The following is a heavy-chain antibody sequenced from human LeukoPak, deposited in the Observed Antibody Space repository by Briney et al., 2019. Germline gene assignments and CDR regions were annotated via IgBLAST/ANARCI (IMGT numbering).Heavy chain of an antibody. J-gene: IGHJ3*02. V-gene: IGHV4-59*01. D-gene: IGHD2-15*01. CDR2: IYYSGST. Sequence: SGTLSLTCTVSGGSISSYYWSWIRQPPGKGLEWIGYIYYSGSTNYNPSLKSRATISVDTSKNQFSLKLSSVTAEDTAVYYCARERMGLGYCSGGSCYQGAAFDIWGQGKMVTVSS. CDR3: ARERMGLGYCSGGSCYQGAAFDI. CDR1: GGSISSYY.